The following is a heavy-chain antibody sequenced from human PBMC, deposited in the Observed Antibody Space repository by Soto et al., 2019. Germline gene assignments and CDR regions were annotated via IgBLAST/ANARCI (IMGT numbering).Heavy chain of an antibody. D-gene: IGHD2-15*01. CDR1: GFTFSSYS. J-gene: IGHJ4*02. CDR2: ISSSSSYV. V-gene: IGHV3-21*01. Sequence: EVQLVESGGGLVKPGGSLRLSCAASGFTFSSYSMNWVRQAPGKGLEWVASISSSSSYVDYADSVKGRFTISRDNAKNSLYLQMNILRAEDTAVYYCASEALGSWGQRTLVTVSS. CDR3: ASEALGS.